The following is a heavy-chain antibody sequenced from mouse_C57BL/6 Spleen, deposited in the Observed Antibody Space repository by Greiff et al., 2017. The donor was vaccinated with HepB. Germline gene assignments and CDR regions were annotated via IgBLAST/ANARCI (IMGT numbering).Heavy chain of an antibody. CDR3: ARHATTGEYYFDY. V-gene: IGHV5-6*01. J-gene: IGHJ2*01. CDR2: ISSGGSYT. Sequence: EVKVVESGGDLVKPGGSLKLSCAASGFTFSSYGMSWVRQTPDKRLEWVATISSGGSYTYYPDSVKGRFTISRDNAKNTLYLQMSSLKSEDTAMYYCARHATTGEYYFDYWGQGTTLTVSS. CDR1: GFTFSSYG. D-gene: IGHD1-1*01.